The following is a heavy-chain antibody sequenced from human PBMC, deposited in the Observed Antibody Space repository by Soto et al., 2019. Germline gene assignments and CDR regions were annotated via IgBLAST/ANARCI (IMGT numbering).Heavy chain of an antibody. D-gene: IGHD3-10*01. J-gene: IGHJ5*02. CDR1: GGSFSGYY. Sequence: QVQLQQWGAGLLKPSETLSLTCAVYGGSFSGYYWSWIRQPPGKGLEWIGEINHSGSTNYNPSLKSRVTISVDTSKNQFSLKLSSMTAADTAVYYCARGKGTITMVRGVVYNWFDPWGQGTLVTVSS. CDR2: INHSGST. CDR3: ARGKGTITMVRGVVYNWFDP. V-gene: IGHV4-34*01.